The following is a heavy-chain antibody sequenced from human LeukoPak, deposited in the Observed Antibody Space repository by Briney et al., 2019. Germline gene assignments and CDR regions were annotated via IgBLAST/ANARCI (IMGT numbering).Heavy chain of an antibody. CDR1: GGSISSGSYY. CDR3: ARGRDGYNFLNRGEYYYFDY. Sequence: SETLSLTCTVSGGSISSGSYYWSWIRQPAGKGLEWIGRFYTSGSTNYNPSLKSRVTISVDTSKNQFSLKLNSVTAADTAVYYCARGRDGYNFLNRGEYYYFDYWGQGTLVTVSS. CDR2: FYTSGST. J-gene: IGHJ4*02. V-gene: IGHV4-61*02. D-gene: IGHD5-24*01.